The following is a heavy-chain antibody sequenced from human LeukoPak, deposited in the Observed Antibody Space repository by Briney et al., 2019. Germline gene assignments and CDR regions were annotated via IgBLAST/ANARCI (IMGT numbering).Heavy chain of an antibody. CDR1: GFTFSSYG. CDR2: IWYDGSNK. CDR3: ARDYDSRGYSPAA. D-gene: IGHD3-22*01. Sequence: PGGSLRLSCAASGFTFSSYGMHWVRQAPGKGLEWVAVIWYDGSNKYYADSVKGRFTISRDNSKNTLYLQMNSLRAEDTAVYYCARDYDSRGYSPAAWGQGTLVTVSS. V-gene: IGHV3-33*08. J-gene: IGHJ5*02.